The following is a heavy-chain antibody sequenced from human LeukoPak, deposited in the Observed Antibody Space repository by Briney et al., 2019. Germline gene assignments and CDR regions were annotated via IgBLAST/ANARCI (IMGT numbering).Heavy chain of an antibody. J-gene: IGHJ4*02. V-gene: IGHV3-49*04. CDR1: GFTFGDYA. Sequence: GGSLRLSCTASGFTFGDYAMSWVRQAPGKGLVWVGFIRSKAYGGTTEYAASVKGRFTISRDDSKSIAYLQMNSLKTEDTAVYYCTRDPSALGYCSSTSCYTGGYWGQGTLVTVSS. CDR3: TRDPSALGYCSSTSCYTGGY. CDR2: IRSKAYGGTT. D-gene: IGHD2-2*02.